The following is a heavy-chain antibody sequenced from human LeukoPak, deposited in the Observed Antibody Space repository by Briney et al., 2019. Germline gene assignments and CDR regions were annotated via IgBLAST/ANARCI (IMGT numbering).Heavy chain of an antibody. Sequence: KPSETLSLTCTGSGGSISSSSYYWGWIRPPPGKGLEWIGSIYYSGSTYYSPSLKSRVTISVDTSKNQFSLKLSSVTAADTAVYYCYVLPDYWGQGTLVTVSS. CDR1: GGSISSSSYY. CDR3: YVLPDY. D-gene: IGHD3-16*01. CDR2: IYYSGST. V-gene: IGHV4-39*01. J-gene: IGHJ4*02.